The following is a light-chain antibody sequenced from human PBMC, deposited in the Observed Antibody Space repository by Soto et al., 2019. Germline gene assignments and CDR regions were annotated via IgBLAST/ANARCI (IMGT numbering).Light chain of an antibody. CDR1: QSISNW. CDR2: KAS. V-gene: IGKV1-5*03. CDR3: QQYNRSPT. J-gene: IGKJ1*01. Sequence: EIQMTQSPSTLSASVGDRVTITCRASQSISNWLAWYQQKPGRAPKLLMYKASSLESGVPSRFSGSGSGTEFTLTISSLQPDDFATYYCQQYNRSPTFGQGTKVDIK.